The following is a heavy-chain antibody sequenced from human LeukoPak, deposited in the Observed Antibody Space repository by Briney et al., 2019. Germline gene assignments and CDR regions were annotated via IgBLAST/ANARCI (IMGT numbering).Heavy chain of an antibody. J-gene: IGHJ6*02. D-gene: IGHD5-12*01. V-gene: IGHV1-8*01. CDR1: GYTFTSYD. Sequence: AASVKVSCKASGYTFTSYDINWVRQATGQGLEWMGWMNPNSGNTGYAQKFLGRVTMTRNTSISTAYMELSSLRSEDTAVYYCAREVATDYYYYYGMDVWGQGTTVTVSS. CDR2: MNPNSGNT. CDR3: AREVATDYYYYYGMDV.